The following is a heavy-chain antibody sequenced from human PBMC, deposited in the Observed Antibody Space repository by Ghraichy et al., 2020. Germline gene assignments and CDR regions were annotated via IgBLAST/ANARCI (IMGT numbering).Heavy chain of an antibody. D-gene: IGHD3-3*01. CDR2: INHSGST. J-gene: IGHJ4*02. V-gene: IGHV4-34*01. Sequence: SETLSLTCAVYGGSFSGYYWSWIRQPPGKGLEWIGEINHSGSTNYNPSLKSRVTISVDTSKNQFSLKLSSVTVADTAVYYCARGGGRPSERFKSFDFWSGYYRLHFDYWGQGTLVTVSS. CDR1: GGSFSGYY. CDR3: ARGGGRPSERFKSFDFWSGYYRLHFDY.